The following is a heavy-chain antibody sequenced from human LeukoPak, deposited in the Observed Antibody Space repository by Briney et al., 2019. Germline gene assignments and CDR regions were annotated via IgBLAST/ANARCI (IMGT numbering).Heavy chain of an antibody. Sequence: SETLSLTCTVSGGSISSHYWSWIRQPPGKGLEWIGYIYYDGSTNSNPSLKSRVTISIDRSKNQFSLKLSSVTAADTAVYYCARAEFATISFDYWGQGTLVPVS. CDR1: GGSISSHY. CDR2: IYYDGST. D-gene: IGHD5-24*01. V-gene: IGHV4-59*11. J-gene: IGHJ4*02. CDR3: ARAEFATISFDY.